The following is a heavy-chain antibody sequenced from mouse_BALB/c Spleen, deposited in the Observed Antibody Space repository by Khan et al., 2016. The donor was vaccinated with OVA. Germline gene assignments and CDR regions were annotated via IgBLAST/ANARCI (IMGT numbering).Heavy chain of an antibody. CDR1: GFSLTSYG. CDR3: ARLEDI. CDR2: IWAGGST. D-gene: IGHD1-3*01. V-gene: IGHV2-9*02. Sequence: VQLQESGPGLVAPSQSLSITCTVSGFSLTSYGVHWVRQPPGKGLEWLGVIWAGGSTNYYSALMSSLSISQDNSKSKVFLNLNSLQTDDTATYYFARLEDIWGQGTTLTVSS. J-gene: IGHJ2*01.